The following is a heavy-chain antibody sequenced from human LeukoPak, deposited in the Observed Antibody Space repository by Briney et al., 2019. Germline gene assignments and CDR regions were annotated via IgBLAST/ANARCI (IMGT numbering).Heavy chain of an antibody. V-gene: IGHV4-38-2*01. CDR2: IYHSGST. D-gene: IGHD3-10*01. CDR1: GYSISSGYY. CDR3: ATTMVRGVTSDAFDI. J-gene: IGHJ3*02. Sequence: SETLSLTCAVSGYSISSGYYWGWIRQPPGKGLEWIGSIYHSGSTYYNPSLKSRVTISVDTSKNQFSLKLSSVTAADTAVYYCATTMVRGVTSDAFDIWGQGTMVTVSS.